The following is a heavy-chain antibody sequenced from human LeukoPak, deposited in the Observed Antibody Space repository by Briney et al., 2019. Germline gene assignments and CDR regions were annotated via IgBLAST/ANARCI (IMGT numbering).Heavy chain of an antibody. CDR2: ISWDGGST. J-gene: IGHJ4*02. V-gene: IGHV3-43*01. CDR1: GFTFDDYT. D-gene: IGHD3-3*01. CDR3: AKDTWSGYSYFDY. Sequence: GGSLRLSXAASGFTFDDYTMHWVRQAPGKGLEWVSLISWDGGSTYYADSVKGRFTISRDNSKNSLYLQMNSLRTEDTALYYCAKDTWSGYSYFDYWGQGTLVTVSS.